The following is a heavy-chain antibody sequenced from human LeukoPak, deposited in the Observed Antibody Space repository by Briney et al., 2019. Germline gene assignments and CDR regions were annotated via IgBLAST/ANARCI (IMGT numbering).Heavy chain of an antibody. Sequence: GGSLRLSCAASGFTFSSYSMSWVRQAPGKGLEWVSSISSRSSYIYYADSVKGRFTISRDNAKNSLYLQMNSLRAEDTAVYYCAFSEIDYWGQGTLVTVSS. V-gene: IGHV3-21*01. CDR2: ISSRSSYI. CDR3: AFSEIDY. CDR1: GFTFSSYS. J-gene: IGHJ4*02.